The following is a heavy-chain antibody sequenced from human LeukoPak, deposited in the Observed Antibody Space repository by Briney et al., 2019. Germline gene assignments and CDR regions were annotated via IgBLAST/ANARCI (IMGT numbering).Heavy chain of an antibody. J-gene: IGHJ4*02. CDR3: ATDTGHGYFES. D-gene: IGHD4-17*01. Sequence: GGSLRLSCAASGFIFSNYWMSWLRQAPGKGLEWVANIRQEGNKKNYVDSVEGRFTIYRDNVQSSVYLQMTSLRAEDTAVYYCATDTGHGYFESWGQGTLVTVSS. CDR2: IRQEGNKK. V-gene: IGHV3-7*01. CDR1: GFIFSNYW.